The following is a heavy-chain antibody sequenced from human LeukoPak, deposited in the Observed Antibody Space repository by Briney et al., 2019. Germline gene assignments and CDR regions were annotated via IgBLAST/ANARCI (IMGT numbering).Heavy chain of an antibody. CDR1: GGSISSYY. CDR3: ARGDSLYDHFDP. CDR2: INYGGST. V-gene: IGHV4-59*12. J-gene: IGHJ5*02. D-gene: IGHD3-16*01. Sequence: PSETLSLTCTVSGGSISSYYWSWIRQPPGKGLEWIGSINYGGSTYHNPSLTSRVTISADTSKNQFSLKLSSVTAADTAVYYRARGDSLYDHFDPWGQGILVTVSS.